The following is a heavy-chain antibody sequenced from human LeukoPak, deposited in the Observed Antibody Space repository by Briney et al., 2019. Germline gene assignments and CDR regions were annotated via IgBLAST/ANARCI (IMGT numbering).Heavy chain of an antibody. CDR3: AKATFATDFCSSSCYLDY. D-gene: IGHD2-2*01. J-gene: IGHJ4*02. V-gene: IGHV3-30*18. CDR2: ISYDGSNK. Sequence: PGGSLRLSCAASGFTFSSYGMHWVRQAPGKGLEWVAVISYDGSNKYYADSVKGGFTISRDNSKNTLYMQMNRLRDEDTDGYYCAKATFATDFCSSSCYLDYWGQGTLVTVSS. CDR1: GFTFSSYG.